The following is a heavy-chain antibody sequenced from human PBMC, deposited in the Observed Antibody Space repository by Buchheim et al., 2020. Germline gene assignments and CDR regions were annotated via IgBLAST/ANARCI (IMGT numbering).Heavy chain of an antibody. CDR3: ANTRLRWSTGGWFDP. J-gene: IGHJ5*02. V-gene: IGHV3-30*18. D-gene: IGHD4-23*01. CDR1: GFTFSSYG. Sequence: QVQLVESGGGVVQPGRSLRLSCAASGFTFSSYGMHWVRQAPGKGLEWVAVISYDGSNKYYADSVKGRFTIPRDNSKNTLYLQMNSLRAEDTAVYYCANTRLRWSTGGWFDPWGQGTL. CDR2: ISYDGSNK.